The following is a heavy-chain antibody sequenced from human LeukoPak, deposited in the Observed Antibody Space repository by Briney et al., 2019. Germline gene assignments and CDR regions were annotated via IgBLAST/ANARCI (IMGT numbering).Heavy chain of an antibody. Sequence: GESLKISCKGSGYTFTSYWIGWVRQMPGKGLEWMGIIYPGDSDTRYSPSFQGQVTISADKSISTAYLQWSSLKASDTAMYYCARAVGATGERVDPWGQRTLVTVSS. CDR3: ARAVGATGERVDP. D-gene: IGHD1-26*01. V-gene: IGHV5-51*01. J-gene: IGHJ5*02. CDR2: IYPGDSDT. CDR1: GYTFTSYW.